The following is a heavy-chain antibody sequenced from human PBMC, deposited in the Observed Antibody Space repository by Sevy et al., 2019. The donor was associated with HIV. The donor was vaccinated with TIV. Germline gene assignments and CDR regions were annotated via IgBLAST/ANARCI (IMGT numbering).Heavy chain of an antibody. CDR2: IRSRADGATT. Sequence: GGSLRLSCVASGFTFRSVWMNWVRQAPGKGLEWVGHIRSRADGATTDFGGPVKGRFSISRDDSRNMFFLQMDGLKTEDTAVYYCATGDTSGYYWSSFNYWGQGTQVTVSS. D-gene: IGHD3-3*01. CDR1: GFTFRSVW. J-gene: IGHJ4*02. V-gene: IGHV3-15*01. CDR3: ATGDTSGYYWSSFNY.